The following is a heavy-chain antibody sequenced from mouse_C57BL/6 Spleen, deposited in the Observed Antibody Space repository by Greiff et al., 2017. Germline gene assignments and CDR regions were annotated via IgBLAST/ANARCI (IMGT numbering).Heavy chain of an antibody. D-gene: IGHD1-1*01. Sequence: EVKLQESGGGLVKPGGSLKLSCAASGFTFSSYAMSWVRQTPEKRLEWVATISDGGSYTYYPDNVKGRFTISRDNAKNNLYLQMSHLKSEDTAMYYCARENYYGSQYAMDYWGQGTSVTVSS. J-gene: IGHJ4*01. V-gene: IGHV5-4*01. CDR1: GFTFSSYA. CDR3: ARENYYGSQYAMDY. CDR2: ISDGGSYT.